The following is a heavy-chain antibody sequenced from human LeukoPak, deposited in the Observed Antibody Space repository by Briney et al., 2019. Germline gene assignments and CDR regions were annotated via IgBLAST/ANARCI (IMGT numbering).Heavy chain of an antibody. CDR3: VKSGYNRFDY. Sequence: GGSLRLSCAGSGFTFSTYAMTWVRQAPGKGLEWVSSISGSGGSTYYADSVKGRFTISRDTSKNTLYLQMNSLRAEDTAVYFCVKSGYNRFDYWGQGTLVTVSS. J-gene: IGHJ4*02. V-gene: IGHV3-23*01. CDR1: GFTFSTYA. CDR2: ISGSGGST. D-gene: IGHD5-24*01.